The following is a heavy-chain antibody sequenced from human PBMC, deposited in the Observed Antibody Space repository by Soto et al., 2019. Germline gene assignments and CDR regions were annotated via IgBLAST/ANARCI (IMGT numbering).Heavy chain of an antibody. D-gene: IGHD2-21*02. V-gene: IGHV4-4*02. CDR3: ARTVTDYIGD. Sequence: QVQLQESGPGLMKPSGTLSLTCAVSGHSMNSWWSWVRQPPGKGLEWIGEIYESGITYYNPSLQRRVTISLDKSRNHCSLRLTSGTAADRAFYYCARTVTDYIGDWGQGTLVTVSS. J-gene: IGHJ4*02. CDR2: IYESGIT. CDR1: GHSMNSW.